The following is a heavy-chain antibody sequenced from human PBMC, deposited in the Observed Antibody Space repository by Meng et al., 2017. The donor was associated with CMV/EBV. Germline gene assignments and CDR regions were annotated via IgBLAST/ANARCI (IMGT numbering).Heavy chain of an antibody. CDR3: ARDRIAARIYYGMDV. V-gene: IGHV3-21*01. J-gene: IGHJ6*02. Sequence: GGSLRLSCAASGFTFSSYSMNWVRQAPGKGLEWVSSISSSSSYIYYADSVKGRFTISRDNAKNSLNLQMNSLRAEDTAVYYCARDRIAARIYYGMDVWGQGTTVTVSS. CDR2: ISSSSSYI. D-gene: IGHD6-6*01. CDR1: GFTFSSYS.